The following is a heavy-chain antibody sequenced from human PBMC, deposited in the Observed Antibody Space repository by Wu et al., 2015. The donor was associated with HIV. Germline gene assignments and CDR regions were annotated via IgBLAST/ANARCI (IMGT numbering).Heavy chain of an antibody. V-gene: IGHV1-69*13. J-gene: IGHJ3*02. D-gene: IGHD3-16*01. CDR2: IIPIFGTA. CDR3: ASTPPRGMITFGELPLDAFDI. CDR1: GGTFSSYA. Sequence: QVQLVQSGAEVKKPGSSVKVSCKASGGTFSSYAISWVRQAPGQGLEWMGRIIPIFGTANYAQKFQGRVTITADESTSTAYMELSSLRSEDTAVYYCASTPPRGMITFGELPLDAFDIWGQGTMVTVSS.